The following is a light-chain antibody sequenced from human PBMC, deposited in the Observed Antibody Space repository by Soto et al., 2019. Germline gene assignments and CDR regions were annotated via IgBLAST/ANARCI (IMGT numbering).Light chain of an antibody. CDR3: QQYNSYSPWT. Sequence: DIQMTQSPSTLSASVGDRVTITCRASQSISSWLAWYQQKPGKAPKLLIYDASSLESGVPSRFSGSGSGTEFTLTSSSLQPDDFGTYYCQQYNSYSPWTFGQGTKVDIK. J-gene: IGKJ1*01. V-gene: IGKV1-5*01. CDR1: QSISSW. CDR2: DAS.